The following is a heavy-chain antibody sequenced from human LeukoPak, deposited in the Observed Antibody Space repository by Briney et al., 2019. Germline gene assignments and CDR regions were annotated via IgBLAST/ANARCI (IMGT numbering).Heavy chain of an antibody. CDR1: GFTFSSYA. Sequence: GGSLRLSCAASGFTFSSYAMHWVRQAPGKGLEWVAVISYDGSNKYYADSVKGRFTISRDNSKNTLYLQMNSLRAEDTAVYYCARDTPPSIVGATTAYYYYYMDVWGKGTTVTVSS. CDR3: ARDTPPSIVGATTAYYYYYMDV. V-gene: IGHV3-30-3*01. J-gene: IGHJ6*03. D-gene: IGHD1-26*01. CDR2: ISYDGSNK.